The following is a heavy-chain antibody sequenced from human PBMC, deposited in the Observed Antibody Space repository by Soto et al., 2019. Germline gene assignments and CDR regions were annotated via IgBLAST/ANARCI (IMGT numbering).Heavy chain of an antibody. Sequence: EVQLMESGGGLVQPGGSLRLSCAASGFTFSTYWMNWVRQTPGKGLMWVSRISPDGSNRGYADSVEGRFTVSRDNAKNTLYLQMHSLRAEDKAMYYCASWVHIVPVSPTDFDHWGEGTVVTVSS. CDR3: ASWVHIVPVSPTDFDH. V-gene: IGHV3-74*01. D-gene: IGHD2-21*01. CDR1: GFTFSTYW. J-gene: IGHJ4*02. CDR2: ISPDGSNR.